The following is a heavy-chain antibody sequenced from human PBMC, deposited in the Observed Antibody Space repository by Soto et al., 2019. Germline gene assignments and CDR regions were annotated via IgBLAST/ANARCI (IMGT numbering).Heavy chain of an antibody. CDR3: AKERSSGWSFDY. J-gene: IGHJ4*02. CDR2: ISGSGDST. CDR1: GFTFRTYA. V-gene: IGHV3-23*01. Sequence: GGSLRLSCTASGFTFRTYAMNWVRQAPGKGLEWVSGISGSGDSTYYADSVKGRFTVSRDNSKNTLYLQMNSLRAEDTAVFYCAKERSSGWSFDYWGQGTLVTV. D-gene: IGHD6-19*01.